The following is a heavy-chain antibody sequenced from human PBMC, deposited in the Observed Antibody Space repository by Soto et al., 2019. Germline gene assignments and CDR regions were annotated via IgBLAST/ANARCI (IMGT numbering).Heavy chain of an antibody. Sequence: PSQTLSLTCAISGDSVSSNSAAWNWIRQSPSKDLKWLGRTYYRSKWYNDYAVSVKSRITINPDTSKNQFSLQLNSVTPEDTAVYYFARDSLWFGELLTLTDIGFDYWGQGTLVTVSS. V-gene: IGHV6-1*01. CDR3: ARDSLWFGELLTLTDIGFDY. CDR2: TYYRSKWYN. J-gene: IGHJ4*02. CDR1: GDSVSSNSAA. D-gene: IGHD3-10*01.